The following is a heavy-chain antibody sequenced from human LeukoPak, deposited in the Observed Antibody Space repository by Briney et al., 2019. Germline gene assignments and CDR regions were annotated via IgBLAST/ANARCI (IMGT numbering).Heavy chain of an antibody. Sequence: GGSLTLSCAASGFTLSTYAMHWVRQAPGKGLEWVAVLWSDGSNTYYADSVKGRFTITRDNSKNTLYLQMNTLRVEDTAVYYCARQTTVNTIYLYGMDVWGQGNTVTVSS. CDR2: LWSDGSNT. CDR3: ARQTTVNTIYLYGMDV. CDR1: GFTLSTYA. V-gene: IGHV3-33*01. J-gene: IGHJ6*02. D-gene: IGHD4-11*01.